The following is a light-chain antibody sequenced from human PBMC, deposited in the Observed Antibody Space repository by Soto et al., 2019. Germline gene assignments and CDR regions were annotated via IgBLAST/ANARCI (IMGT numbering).Light chain of an antibody. CDR1: RSTIGSNF. Sequence: QSVLTQPPSASGTPGQGVTISCSGSRSTIGSNFVIWYQQLPGTAPKLLIYSDNKRPSGVPDRFSGSKSGTSASLAISGLQSEDEADYYCAAWDDTLNGWVFGGGTKLTVL. CDR3: AAWDDTLNGWV. V-gene: IGLV1-44*01. CDR2: SDN. J-gene: IGLJ3*02.